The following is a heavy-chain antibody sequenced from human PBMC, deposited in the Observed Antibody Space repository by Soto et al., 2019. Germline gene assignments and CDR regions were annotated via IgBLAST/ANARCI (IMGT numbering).Heavy chain of an antibody. CDR1: GFTFSIYW. V-gene: IGHV3-74*01. CDR3: VRGDGDRYDGHGYLGRH. J-gene: IGHJ4*02. Sequence: EVQLVESGGGLVQPGGSLRLSCAASGFTFSIYWMHWVRQAPGKGLVWVSRMNMDGSRTSYADFAKGRFTISRDDAKSTVYPQMSNLRAEDTAVYYCVRGDGDRYDGHGYLGRHWGQGTLVTVSS. D-gene: IGHD2-21*01. CDR2: MNMDGSRT.